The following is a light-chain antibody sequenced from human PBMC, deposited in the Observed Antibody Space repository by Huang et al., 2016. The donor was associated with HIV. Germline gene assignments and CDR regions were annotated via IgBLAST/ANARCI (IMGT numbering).Light chain of an antibody. CDR3: QQSHNMPWT. CDR1: QNIYSY. Sequence: DIQMTQSPSSLSASVGDRVTITCRASQNIYSYLNWYQQKPGKAAKLLIYAGSSLQSEVSSRFSGSGSGTDFSLTITSLQPEDFATYYCQQSHNMPWTFGQGTKVEIK. CDR2: AGS. J-gene: IGKJ1*01. V-gene: IGKV1-39*01.